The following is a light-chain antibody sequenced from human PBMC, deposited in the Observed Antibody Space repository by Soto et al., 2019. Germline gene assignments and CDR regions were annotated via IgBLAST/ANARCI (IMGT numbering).Light chain of an antibody. Sequence: IVLTQSPATLSLSPWERATLSCRASPSVSSSYLAWYQQKPGQAPRLLIYGASTRATGIPARFSGSGSGTEFTLTISSLQSEDFAVYYCQQYNNWWTFGQGTKVDIK. CDR1: PSVSSSY. V-gene: IGKV3-15*01. CDR3: QQYNNWWT. J-gene: IGKJ1*01. CDR2: GAS.